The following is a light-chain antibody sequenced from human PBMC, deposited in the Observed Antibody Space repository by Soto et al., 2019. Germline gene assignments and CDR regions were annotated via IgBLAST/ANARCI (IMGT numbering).Light chain of an antibody. Sequence: QPVLTQSSSASASLGSSVKLTCTLSSGHSSYIIAWHQQQPGKAPRYLMKLEGSGSYNKGSGVPDRFSGSSSGADRYLAISILQCEDEADYYCETWDSNTHTVFGGGTKLNVL. CDR3: ETWDSNTHTV. CDR2: LEGSGSY. J-gene: IGLJ3*02. CDR1: SGHSSYI. V-gene: IGLV4-60*02.